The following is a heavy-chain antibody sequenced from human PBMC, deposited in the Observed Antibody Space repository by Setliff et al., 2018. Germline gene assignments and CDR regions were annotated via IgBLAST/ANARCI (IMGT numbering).Heavy chain of an antibody. D-gene: IGHD6-13*01. Sequence: ASVKVSCKTSGYSFTSHYMHWVRQAPGQGLEWMGIINPGGLSSSSTQKFEGRVTMTRDTSTSTVYMELNSLRSDDAAIYFCARAGLASAGRKGIFDHWGQGTLVTVSS. V-gene: IGHV1-46*01. CDR1: GYSFTSHY. CDR2: INPGGLSS. J-gene: IGHJ4*02. CDR3: ARAGLASAGRKGIFDH.